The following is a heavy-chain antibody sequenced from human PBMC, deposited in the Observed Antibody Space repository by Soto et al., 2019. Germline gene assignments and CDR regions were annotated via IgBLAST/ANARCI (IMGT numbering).Heavy chain of an antibody. CDR2: ISYDGSNK. CDR1: GFTFSSYA. D-gene: IGHD4-17*01. J-gene: IGHJ4*02. V-gene: IGHV3-30-3*01. Sequence: QVQLVESGGGVVQPGRSLRLSCAASGFTFSSYAMHWVRQAPGKGLEWVAVISYDGSNKYYADSVKGRFTISRDNSKNTLYLQMNSLRAEDTAVYYCARAPLEGDYVPGYCGQGTLVTVSS. CDR3: ARAPLEGDYVPGY.